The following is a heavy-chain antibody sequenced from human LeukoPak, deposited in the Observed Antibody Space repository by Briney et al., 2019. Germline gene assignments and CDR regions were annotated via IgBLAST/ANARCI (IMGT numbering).Heavy chain of an antibody. V-gene: IGHV1-18*01. CDR3: AREPRVIVVAAAGAFDI. J-gene: IGHJ3*02. D-gene: IGHD3-22*01. CDR1: NYTFTNYG. CDR2: ISAYNGNT. Sequence: ASVKVSSTASNYTFTNYGISWVRQAPGQGLEWMGWISAYNGNTNYAQKLQGRVTMTTDTSTSTAYMELRSLRSDDTAVYYCAREPRVIVVAAAGAFDIWGQGTMVTVAS.